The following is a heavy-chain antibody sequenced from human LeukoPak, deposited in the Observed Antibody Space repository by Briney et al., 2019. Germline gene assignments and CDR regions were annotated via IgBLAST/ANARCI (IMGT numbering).Heavy chain of an antibody. J-gene: IGHJ5*02. CDR3: ARGITMIRGNNWFDP. V-gene: IGHV4-31*03. Sequence: SQTLSLTCTVSGGSISSGGYYWSWIRQHPGKGLEWIGYIYCSGSTYYNPSLKSRVTISVDTSKNQFSLKLSSVTAADTAVYYCARGITMIRGNNWFDPWGQGTLVTVSS. CDR2: IYCSGST. D-gene: IGHD3-22*01. CDR1: GGSISSGGYY.